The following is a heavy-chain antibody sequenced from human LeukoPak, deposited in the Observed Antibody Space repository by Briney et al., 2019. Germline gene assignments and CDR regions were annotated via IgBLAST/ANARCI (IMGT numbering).Heavy chain of an antibody. CDR1: GFTFSSYA. J-gene: IGHJ3*02. Sequence: PGGSLRLSCAASGFTFSSYAMSWVRQAPGKGLEWVSAISGSGGSTYYADSVKGRFTISRDNSKNTLYLQMNSLRAEDTAVYYCAKKFHYGSGSYPGAFDIWGQGTMVTVSS. V-gene: IGHV3-23*01. CDR3: AKKFHYGSGSYPGAFDI. CDR2: ISGSGGST. D-gene: IGHD3-10*01.